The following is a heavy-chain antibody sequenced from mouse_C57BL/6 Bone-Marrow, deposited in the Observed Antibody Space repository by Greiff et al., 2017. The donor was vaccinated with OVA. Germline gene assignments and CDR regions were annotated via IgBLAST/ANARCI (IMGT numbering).Heavy chain of an antibody. Sequence: EVKLVESGGDLVKPGGSLKLSCAASGFTFSSYGMPWVRQTPDKRLEWVATISSGGSSTYYPACVKGRFTISIDNAKNTQYLQMSSLKSEDTAMYDGARHVVLRSAWFAYGGQGTLVTVSA. CDR3: ARHVVLRSAWFAY. J-gene: IGHJ3*01. CDR2: ISSGGSST. CDR1: GFTFSSYG. V-gene: IGHV5-6*02. D-gene: IGHD1-1*01.